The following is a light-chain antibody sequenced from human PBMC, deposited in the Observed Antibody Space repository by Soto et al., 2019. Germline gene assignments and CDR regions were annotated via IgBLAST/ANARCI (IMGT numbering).Light chain of an antibody. CDR2: GAS. J-gene: IGKJ2*01. Sequence: EIVLTQSPGTLSLSPGERATLSCRASQSVTSSYLAWYQQKPGQAPRLLIYGASTRDTGIPDRFSGSGSGTDFTLTISRLEPEDFAVYYCQQSGSSPYTFGQGTNLEIK. CDR1: QSVTSSY. V-gene: IGKV3-20*01. CDR3: QQSGSSPYT.